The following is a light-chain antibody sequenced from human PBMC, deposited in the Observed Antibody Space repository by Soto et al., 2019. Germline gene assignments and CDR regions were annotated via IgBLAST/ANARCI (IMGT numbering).Light chain of an antibody. CDR2: SAS. Sequence: DIQVTQSPPSLSASVGDRVTITCRASQYIGNYLNWYQHKPGKAPQILIYSASTLQIGVPSRFSGSVSGTDFTLTITTLQPDDFASYYCQSNYILPWTFGQGTKVETK. V-gene: IGKV1-39*01. J-gene: IGKJ1*01. CDR1: QYIGNY. CDR3: QSNYILPWT.